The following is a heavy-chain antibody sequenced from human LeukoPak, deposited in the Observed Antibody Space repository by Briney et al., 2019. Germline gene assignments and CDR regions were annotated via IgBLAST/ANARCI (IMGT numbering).Heavy chain of an antibody. Sequence: GESLKISCKAAGYQINKICIGWVRQMPGKGLEWMGLIYPDDSETRYSPSFQGQATISADTSTSSAYLQWRSLKASDTAVYFCVRGYCSTARCSNFDYWGPGTLVTVSS. CDR1: GYQINKIC. D-gene: IGHD2-2*01. CDR3: VRGYCSTARCSNFDY. J-gene: IGHJ4*02. CDR2: IYPDDSET. V-gene: IGHV5-51*01.